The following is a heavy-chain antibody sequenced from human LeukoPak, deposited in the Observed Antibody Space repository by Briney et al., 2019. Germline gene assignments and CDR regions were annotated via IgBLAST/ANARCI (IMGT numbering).Heavy chain of an antibody. CDR3: ARSGHDFWSGRNWFDP. Sequence: SETLSLTCTVSGGSISSYYWSWIRQPPGKGLEWIGYIYYSGSTNYNPSLKSRVTISVDTSKNQFSLELSSVTAADTAVYYCARSGHDFWSGRNWFDPWGQGTLVTVSS. CDR2: IYYSGST. J-gene: IGHJ5*02. CDR1: GGSISSYY. D-gene: IGHD3-3*01. V-gene: IGHV4-59*01.